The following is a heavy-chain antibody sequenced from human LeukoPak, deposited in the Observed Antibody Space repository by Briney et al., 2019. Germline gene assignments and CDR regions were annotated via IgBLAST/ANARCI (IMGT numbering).Heavy chain of an antibody. D-gene: IGHD3-16*01. CDR1: GFTVSSNY. V-gene: IGHV3-53*01. CDR2: LHSGGSS. CDR3: GSKFWGAVGVGPPLAC. Sequence: GGSLRLSCAVSGFTVSSNYMSWVRQAPGKGLEWVSVLHSGGSSYYADSVKGRFTISRDNSKNKLYLQMNSLRAEDTPAYYCGSKFWGAVGVGPPLACGGKGGLVTVSS. J-gene: IGHJ4*02.